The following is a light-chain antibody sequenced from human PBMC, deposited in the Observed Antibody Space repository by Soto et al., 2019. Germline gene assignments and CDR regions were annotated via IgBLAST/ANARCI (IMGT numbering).Light chain of an antibody. J-gene: IGKJ1*01. V-gene: IGKV1-5*01. CDR1: QSISSW. Sequence: DIQMTQSPSTLSASVGDRVTITCRASQSISSWLAWYQQKPGKAPKLLIYDASSLESGVPSRFSGSGSGTEFTLTISSLQPDDFATYYCQQYNSYRWTFGQGPKVEI. CDR3: QQYNSYRWT. CDR2: DAS.